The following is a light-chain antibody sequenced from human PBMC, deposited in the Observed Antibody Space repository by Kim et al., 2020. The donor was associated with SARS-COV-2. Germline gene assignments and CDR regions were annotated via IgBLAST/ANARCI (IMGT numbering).Light chain of an antibody. Sequence: GQKVTISCSGSSSNIGKNYLSWYQQFPGTAPKLLLYDNDKRAAGIPDRFFGSKSGTSATLGITGLQTGDDADYYCGAWDNSLSAGIFGGGTQLTVL. CDR1: SSNIGKNY. J-gene: IGLJ2*01. CDR2: DND. CDR3: GAWDNSLSAGI. V-gene: IGLV1-51*01.